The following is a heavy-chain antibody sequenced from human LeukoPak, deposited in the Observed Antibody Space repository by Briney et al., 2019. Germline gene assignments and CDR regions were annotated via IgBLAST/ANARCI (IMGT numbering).Heavy chain of an antibody. CDR2: IIPISGTT. V-gene: IGHV1-69*13. Sequence: ASXKVSCKTSGGTFTSYAITWVRQAPGQGLEWMGKIIPISGTTNYAQKFQGRVTFTADESTSTAYMDLSSLRSEDTALYYCARKLRLGGNWFDPWGQGTLVTVSS. D-gene: IGHD1-26*01. J-gene: IGHJ5*02. CDR1: GGTFTSYA. CDR3: ARKLRLGGNWFDP.